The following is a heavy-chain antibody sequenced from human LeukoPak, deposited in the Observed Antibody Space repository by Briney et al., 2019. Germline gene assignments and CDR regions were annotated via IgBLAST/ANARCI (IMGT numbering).Heavy chain of an antibody. Sequence: SETLSLTCTVSGGSISSSSYYWGWIRQPPGKGLEWIGSIYYSGSTYYNPSLKSRVTISVDTSKNQLSLKLSSVTAADTAVYYCARRSYYYDSSGYYGYWGQGTLVTVSS. CDR3: ARRSYYYDSSGYYGY. V-gene: IGHV4-39*01. D-gene: IGHD3-22*01. CDR2: IYYSGST. CDR1: GGSISSSSYY. J-gene: IGHJ4*02.